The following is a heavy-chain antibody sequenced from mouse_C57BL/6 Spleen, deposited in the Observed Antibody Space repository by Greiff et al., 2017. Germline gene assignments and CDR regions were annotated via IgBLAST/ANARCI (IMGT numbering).Heavy chain of an antibody. J-gene: IGHJ3*01. Sequence: QVQLQQPGAELVRPGSSVKLSCKASGYTFTSYWMHWVKQRPIQGLEWIGNIDPSDSETNYNQKFKDKATLTVDKSSSTAYMQLSSLTSEDSAVYYCARRGADWDPFFAYWGQGTLVTVSA. CDR2: IDPSDSET. CDR1: GYTFTSYW. CDR3: ARRGADWDPFFAY. V-gene: IGHV1-52*01. D-gene: IGHD4-1*01.